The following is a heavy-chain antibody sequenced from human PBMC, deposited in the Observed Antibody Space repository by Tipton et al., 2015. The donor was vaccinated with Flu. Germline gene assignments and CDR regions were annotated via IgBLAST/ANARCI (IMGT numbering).Heavy chain of an antibody. D-gene: IGHD3-10*01. CDR3: AREGRGVYYS. Sequence: TLSLTCTVSGASIRSNYWSWIRQPPGKGLEWIGYMSYSVSTNYNPSLKSRVTISMDTSKNQLSLKLSSVTAADAAVYFCAREGRGVYYSWGQGALVTVSS. J-gene: IGHJ4*02. CDR1: GASIRSNY. CDR2: MSYSVST. V-gene: IGHV4-59*01.